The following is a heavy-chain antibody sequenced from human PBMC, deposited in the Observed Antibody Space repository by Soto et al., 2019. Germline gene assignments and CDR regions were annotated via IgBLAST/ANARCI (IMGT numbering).Heavy chain of an antibody. V-gene: IGHV3-33*01. Sequence: GGSLRLSCAASGFTFSSYGMHWVRQAPGKGLEWVAVIWYDGSNKYYADSVKGRFTISRDNSKNTLYLQMNSLRAEDTAVYYCARLGAGTIPAATGYYYYYMDVWGKGTTVTVSS. J-gene: IGHJ6*03. CDR1: GFTFSSYG. D-gene: IGHD2-2*01. CDR3: ARLGAGTIPAATGYYYYYMDV. CDR2: IWYDGSNK.